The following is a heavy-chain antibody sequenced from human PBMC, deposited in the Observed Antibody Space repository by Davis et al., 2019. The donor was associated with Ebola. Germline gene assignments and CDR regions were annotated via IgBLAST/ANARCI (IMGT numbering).Heavy chain of an antibody. J-gene: IGHJ4*02. Sequence: AASVKVSCKASGYTFTGYYMHWVRQAPGQGLQWMGWINPNSGGTNYAQKLQGRVTMTTDTSTRTAYMELRSLRSDDTAVYYCARDITMIVAGGYFDFWGQGTLVTVSS. V-gene: IGHV1-2*02. CDR1: GYTFTGYY. D-gene: IGHD3-22*01. CDR2: INPNSGGT. CDR3: ARDITMIVAGGYFDF.